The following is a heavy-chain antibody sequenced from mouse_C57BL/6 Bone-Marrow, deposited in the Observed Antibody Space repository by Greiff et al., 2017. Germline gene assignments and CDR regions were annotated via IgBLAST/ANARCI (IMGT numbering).Heavy chain of an antibody. Sequence: VKLQQPGAELVRPGSSVKLSCKASGYTFTSYWMHWVKQRPIQGLEWIGNIDPSDSETHYNQKFKDKATLTVDKSSSTAYMQLSSLTSEDSAVYYCARGYFAYYAMDYWGQGTSVTVSS. V-gene: IGHV1-52*01. CDR2: IDPSDSET. CDR1: GYTFTSYW. J-gene: IGHJ4*01. D-gene: IGHD2-3*01. CDR3: ARGYFAYYAMDY.